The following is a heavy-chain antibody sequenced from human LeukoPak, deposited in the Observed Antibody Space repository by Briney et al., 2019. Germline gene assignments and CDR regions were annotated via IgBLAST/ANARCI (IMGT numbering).Heavy chain of an antibody. CDR1: GFTFSSYA. V-gene: IGHV3-23*01. Sequence: GGSLRLSCAASGFTFSSYAMSWVRQAPGKGLEWVSSIGSDNKPHYSESVKGRFAISRDNSKSMLFLQLSSLRAEDTALYYCARDLHYYAAMDVWGQGTTVTVSS. CDR2: IGSDNKP. CDR3: ARDLHYYAAMDV. D-gene: IGHD3-10*01. J-gene: IGHJ6*02.